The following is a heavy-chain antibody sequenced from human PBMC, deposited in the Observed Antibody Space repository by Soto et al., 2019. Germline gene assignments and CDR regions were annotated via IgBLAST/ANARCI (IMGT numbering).Heavy chain of an antibody. CDR3: ARDIMGRWLQNDAFDI. V-gene: IGHV1-18*04. Sequence: ASVKVSCKASGYTFTSYGISWVRQAPGQGREWMGWISAYNGNTNYAQKLQGRVTMTTDTSTSTAYMELRSLRSDDTAVYYCARDIMGRWLQNDAFDIWGQGXMVTVSS. CDR2: ISAYNGNT. CDR1: GYTFTSYG. D-gene: IGHD2-8*01. J-gene: IGHJ3*02.